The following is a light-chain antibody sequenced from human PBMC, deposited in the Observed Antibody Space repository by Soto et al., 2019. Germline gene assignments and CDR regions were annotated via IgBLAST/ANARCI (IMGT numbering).Light chain of an antibody. CDR3: LHHYNYPLT. J-gene: IGKJ4*01. Sequence: DIQMTQSPSSLSASVGDRVTITCRASQDIRNDLGWYQQKPGKAPKRLIFSASTLDSGVPSRFSGGGFGTEFTLTISSLQPEDFATYYCLHHYNYPLTLGGGTKGEIK. CDR2: SAS. V-gene: IGKV1-17*01. CDR1: QDIRND.